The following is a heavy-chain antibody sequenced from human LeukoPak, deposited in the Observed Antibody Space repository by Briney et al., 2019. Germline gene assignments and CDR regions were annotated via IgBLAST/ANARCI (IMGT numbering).Heavy chain of an antibody. CDR3: TKGRRTDAFDI. Sequence: PGGSLRLSCAASGFTITSYAMSWVRQAPGKGLEWVSAISSGGSTTYYADSVQGRFTISRDNSKNTLYLQVNSLRAEDTAVYYCTKGRRTDAFDIWGQGTMVTASS. V-gene: IGHV3-23*01. CDR2: ISSGGSTT. D-gene: IGHD1-1*01. CDR1: GFTITSYA. J-gene: IGHJ3*02.